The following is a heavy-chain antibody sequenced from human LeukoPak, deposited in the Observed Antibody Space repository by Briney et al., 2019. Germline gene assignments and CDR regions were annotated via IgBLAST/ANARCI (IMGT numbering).Heavy chain of an antibody. CDR1: RFTFSSYG. V-gene: IGHV3-30*02. J-gene: IGHJ4*02. CDR2: ISYDGSDK. D-gene: IGHD6-6*01. Sequence: TGGSLRLSCAASRFTFSSYGMHWARQAPGKGLEWVAFISYDGSDKYYADSVKGRFTISRDNSRNTLYLQMNSLRIEDTAVYYCAKIPSSSTYFDYWGQGTLVTVSS. CDR3: AKIPSSSTYFDY.